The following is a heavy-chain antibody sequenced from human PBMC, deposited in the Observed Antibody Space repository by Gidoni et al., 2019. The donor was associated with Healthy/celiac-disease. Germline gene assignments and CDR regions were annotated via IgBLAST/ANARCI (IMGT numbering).Heavy chain of an antibody. CDR2: ISYDGSNK. D-gene: IGHD2-21*01. Sequence: QVQLVESGGGVVQPGRSLRLSCAASGFTFSSYAMHWVRQAPGKGLEWVAVISYDGSNKYYADSVKGRFTISRDNSKNTLYLQMNSLRAEDTAVYYCARGVVAKRQKPLYYYGMDVWGQGTTVTVSS. CDR1: GFTFSSYA. CDR3: ARGVVAKRQKPLYYYGMDV. J-gene: IGHJ6*02. V-gene: IGHV3-30-3*01.